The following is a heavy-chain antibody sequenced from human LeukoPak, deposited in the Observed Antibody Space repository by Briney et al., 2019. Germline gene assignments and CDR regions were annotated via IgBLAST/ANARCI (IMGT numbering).Heavy chain of an antibody. J-gene: IGHJ3*02. Sequence: GASVKVSCKASGGTFSSYAISWVRQAPGQGLEWLGGIIPIFGTSNYAQKFQGRVTITTDQSTSTAYMELSSLRSEDTAVYYCASGGSHGDDAFDIWGQGTMVTVSS. CDR1: GGTFSSYA. CDR3: ASGGSHGDDAFDI. CDR2: IIPIFGTS. V-gene: IGHV1-69*05. D-gene: IGHD1-26*01.